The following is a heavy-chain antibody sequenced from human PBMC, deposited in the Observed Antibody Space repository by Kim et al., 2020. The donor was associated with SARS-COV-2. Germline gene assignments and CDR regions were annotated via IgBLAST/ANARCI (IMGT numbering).Heavy chain of an antibody. CDR1: GFTFSSYA. J-gene: IGHJ6*02. D-gene: IGHD2-2*01. V-gene: IGHV3-23*01. CDR3: AKGDCSSTSCYGLQAYYYYYYGMDV. Sequence: GGSLRLSCAASGFTFSSYAMSWVRQAPGKGLEWVSAISGSGGSTYYADSVKGRFTISRDNSKNTLYLQMNSLRAEDTAVYYCAKGDCSSTSCYGLQAYYYYYYGMDVWGQGTTVTVSS. CDR2: ISGSGGST.